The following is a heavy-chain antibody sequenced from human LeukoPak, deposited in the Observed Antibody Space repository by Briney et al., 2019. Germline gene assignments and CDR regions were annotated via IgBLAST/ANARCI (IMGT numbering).Heavy chain of an antibody. CDR3: AITVCGGQEGGYSKSKAYSNMDV. D-gene: IGHD3-22*01. CDR2: IYYSGST. CDR1: WLYPRLHL. Sequence: SETPSLSPILSWLYPRLHLWRWLRQPPGKGLEWIGYIYYSGSTNYNPSLKSRVTISVDTSKNQFSLKLSSVTAADTAVYYCAITVCGGQEGGYSKSKAYSNMDVWGKGTTVTVSS. J-gene: IGHJ6*03. V-gene: IGHV4-59*08.